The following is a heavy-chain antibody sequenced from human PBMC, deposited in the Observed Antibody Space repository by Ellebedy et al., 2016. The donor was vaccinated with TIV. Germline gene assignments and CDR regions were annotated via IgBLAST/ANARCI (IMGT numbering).Heavy chain of an antibody. V-gene: IGHV3-30*18. J-gene: IGHJ4*02. D-gene: IGHD3-22*01. Sequence: GGSLRLSXAASGFTFSSYGMHWVRQAPGKGLEWVAVISYDGSNKYYADSVKGRFTISRDNSKNTLYLQMNSLRAEDTAVYYCAKGGQVTMIVAETDYWGQGTLVTVSS. CDR1: GFTFSSYG. CDR2: ISYDGSNK. CDR3: AKGGQVTMIVAETDY.